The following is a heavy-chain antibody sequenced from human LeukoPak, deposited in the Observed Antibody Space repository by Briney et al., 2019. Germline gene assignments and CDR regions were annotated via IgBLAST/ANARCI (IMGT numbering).Heavy chain of an antibody. Sequence: GGSLRLSCKASGFTFSSHWMSWVRQAPGKGLEWVAIIKQDGSEKDNVDSVTGRFTISRDNAKNSLYLQMNSLRDEDTAVYYCARDTSAWRYGMDVWGQGTTVTVSS. CDR1: GFTFSSHW. J-gene: IGHJ6*02. CDR2: IKQDGSEK. V-gene: IGHV3-7*01. CDR3: ARDTSAWRYGMDV. D-gene: IGHD6-19*01.